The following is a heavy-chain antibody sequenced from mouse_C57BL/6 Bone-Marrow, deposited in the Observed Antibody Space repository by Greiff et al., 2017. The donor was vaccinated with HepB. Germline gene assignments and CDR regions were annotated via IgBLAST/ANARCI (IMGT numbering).Heavy chain of an antibody. J-gene: IGHJ2*01. D-gene: IGHD1-1*01. CDR2: IYPGDGDT. V-gene: IGHV1-82*01. CDR3: AREHYYGSSLDY. CDR1: GYAFSSSW. Sequence: VQLQQSGPELVKPGASVKISCKASGYAFSSSWMNWVKQRPGKGLEWIGRIYPGDGDTNYNGKFKGKATLTADKSSSTAYMQLSSLTSDDSAVYFCAREHYYGSSLDYWGQGTTLTVSS.